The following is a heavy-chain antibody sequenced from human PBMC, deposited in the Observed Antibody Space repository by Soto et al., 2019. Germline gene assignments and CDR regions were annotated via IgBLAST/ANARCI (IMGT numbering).Heavy chain of an antibody. Sequence: SETLSLTCTVSGGSISSGGFYWSWIRQHPGKGLEWIGYIYYSGSTYYNPSLKSRVTISVDTSKNQFSLKLSSVTAADTAVYYCARGATDWFDPWGQGTLVTVSS. V-gene: IGHV4-31*03. CDR3: ARGATDWFDP. CDR1: GGSISSGGFY. CDR2: IYYSGST. D-gene: IGHD5-12*01. J-gene: IGHJ5*02.